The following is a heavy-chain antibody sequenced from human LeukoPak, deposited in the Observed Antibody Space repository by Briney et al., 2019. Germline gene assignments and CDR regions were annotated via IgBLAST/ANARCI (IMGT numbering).Heavy chain of an antibody. CDR2: IYYSGST. Sequence: PSETLSLTCTVSGGSISSGGYYWSWIRQHPGKGLEWIGYIYYSGSTYYNPSLKSRVTISVDTSKNQFSLKLSSVTAADTAVYYCARVCPYDFWSGYSGVPEHAFDIWGQGTMVTVSS. V-gene: IGHV4-31*03. CDR1: GGSISSGGYY. CDR3: ARVCPYDFWSGYSGVPEHAFDI. D-gene: IGHD3-3*01. J-gene: IGHJ3*02.